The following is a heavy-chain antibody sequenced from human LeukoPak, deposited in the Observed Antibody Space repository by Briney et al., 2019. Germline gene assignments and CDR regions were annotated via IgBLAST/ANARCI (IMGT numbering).Heavy chain of an antibody. CDR2: ISGSGGST. V-gene: IGHV3-23*01. D-gene: IGHD3-3*01. J-gene: IGHJ4*02. CDR1: GFTFSSYA. CDR3: AKDPNVLRFLWEKRHYFDY. Sequence: PGGSLRLSCAASGFTFSSYAMSWVRQAPGKGLEWVSAISGSGGSTYYADSVKGRFTISRDNSKNTLYLQMNSLRAEDTAVYYCAKDPNVLRFLWEKRHYFDYWGQGTLVTVSS.